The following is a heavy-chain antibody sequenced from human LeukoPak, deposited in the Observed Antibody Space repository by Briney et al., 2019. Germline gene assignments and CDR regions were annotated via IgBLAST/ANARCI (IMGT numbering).Heavy chain of an antibody. Sequence: ASVKVSCKASGYTFTGYYMHWVRQAPGQGLEWMGWINPNSGGTNYAQKFQGRVTMTRDTSISTAYMELSRLRSGDTAVYYCARVVPAAIHNWFDPWGQGTLVTVSS. D-gene: IGHD2-2*01. J-gene: IGHJ5*02. CDR2: INPNSGGT. V-gene: IGHV1-2*02. CDR1: GYTFTGYY. CDR3: ARVVPAAIHNWFDP.